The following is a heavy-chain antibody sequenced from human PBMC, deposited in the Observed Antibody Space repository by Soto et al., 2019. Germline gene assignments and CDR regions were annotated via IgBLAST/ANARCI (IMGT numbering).Heavy chain of an antibody. J-gene: IGHJ4*02. CDR3: ARETPGNSNIDY. CDR2: ITYVGYEK. CDR1: GFPFSSYT. D-gene: IGHD1-7*01. Sequence: QVQLVESGGGMVQPGRSLRLSCAASGFPFSSYTVHWVRQAPGKGLEWVAVITYVGYEKYYADSVRGRFTISRDTSKNTVFLQMNNLGAEDTALYYCARETPGNSNIDYWGTGTLVTVSS. V-gene: IGHV3-30-3*01.